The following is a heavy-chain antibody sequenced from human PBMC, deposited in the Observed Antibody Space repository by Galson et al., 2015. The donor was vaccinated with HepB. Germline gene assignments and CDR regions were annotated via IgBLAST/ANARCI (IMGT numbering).Heavy chain of an antibody. V-gene: IGHV1-2*04. CDR3: ARAPGRGSYYDFWSGYWADAFDI. D-gene: IGHD3-3*01. J-gene: IGHJ3*02. CDR1: GYTFTGYY. CDR2: INPNSGGT. Sequence: SVKVSCKASGYTFTGYYMHWVRQAPGQGLEWMGWINPNSGGTNYAQKFQGWVTMTRDTSISTAYMELSRLRSDDTAVYYCARAPGRGSYYDFWSGYWADAFDIWGQGTMVTVSS.